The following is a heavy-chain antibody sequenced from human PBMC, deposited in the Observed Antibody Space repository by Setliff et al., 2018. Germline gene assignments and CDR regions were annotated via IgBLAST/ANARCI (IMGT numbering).Heavy chain of an antibody. CDR2: IYYRGST. V-gene: IGHV4-39*07. CDR1: GGSISSTSYY. D-gene: IGHD4-17*01. Sequence: SETLSLTCTVSGGSISSTSYYWAWIRQPPGKGLEWTGSIYYRGSTFIYPSLRSRVTVSADTSKNQFSLKLTSVTAADTAMYYCAGVYGENDLPDIWGQGTMVTVSS. CDR3: AGVYGENDLPDI. J-gene: IGHJ3*02.